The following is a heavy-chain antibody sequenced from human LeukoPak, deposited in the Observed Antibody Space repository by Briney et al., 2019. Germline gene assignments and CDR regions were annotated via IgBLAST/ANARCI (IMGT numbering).Heavy chain of an antibody. V-gene: IGHV3-48*01. J-gene: IGHJ4*02. D-gene: IGHD2-2*01. CDR3: ARDMVYQLPYFDY. CDR1: GFTFSSYS. Sequence: GGSLRLSCAASGFTFSSYSMNWVRQAPGKGLEWVSYISSSSSTIYYADPVKGRFTISRDNAKNSLYLQMNSLRAEDTAVYYCARDMVYQLPYFDYWGQGTLVTVSS. CDR2: ISSSSSTI.